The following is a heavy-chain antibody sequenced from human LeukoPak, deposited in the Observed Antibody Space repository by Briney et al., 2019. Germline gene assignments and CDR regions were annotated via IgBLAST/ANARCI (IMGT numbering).Heavy chain of an antibody. J-gene: IGHJ4*02. CDR2: VNLQGST. Sequence: PSETLSLTCGVSGGSITKTNYWTWVRQPPGKGLEWIGEVNLQGSTNYNPSLMGRDAISVDTSENHISLQLTSVTAADTAVYYCAREGGPYRPLDYSGQGTLVTVSS. CDR1: GGSITKTNY. V-gene: IGHV4-4*02. CDR3: AREGGPYRPLDY.